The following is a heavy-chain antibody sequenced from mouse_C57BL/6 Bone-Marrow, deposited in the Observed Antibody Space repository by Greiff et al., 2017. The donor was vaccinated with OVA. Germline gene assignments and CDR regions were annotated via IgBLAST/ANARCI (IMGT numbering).Heavy chain of an antibody. CDR1: GYAFSSYW. CDR2: IYPGDGDT. V-gene: IGHV1-80*01. D-gene: IGHD6-1*01. Sequence: QVQLQQSGAELVKPGASVKISCKASGYAFSSYWMNWVKQRPGKGLEWIGQIYPGDGDTNYNGKFKGKATLTADKSSSTAYMQLSSLTSEDSAVYFCARRGGDSLTWFAYWGQGTLVTVSA. J-gene: IGHJ3*01. CDR3: ARRGGDSLTWFAY.